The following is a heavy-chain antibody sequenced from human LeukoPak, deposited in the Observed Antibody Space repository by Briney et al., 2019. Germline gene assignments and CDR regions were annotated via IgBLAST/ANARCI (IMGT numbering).Heavy chain of an antibody. J-gene: IGHJ3*02. CDR1: GFTFDDYA. V-gene: IGHV3-9*01. CDR2: ISWNSGSI. Sequence: GGSLRLSCAASGFTFDDYAMHWVRQAPGKGLEWVSGISWNSGSIGYADSVKGRFTISRDNAKNSLYLQMNSLRAEDTALYYCAKDAIAAAGTPDAFDIWGQGTMVTVSS. D-gene: IGHD6-13*01. CDR3: AKDAIAAAGTPDAFDI.